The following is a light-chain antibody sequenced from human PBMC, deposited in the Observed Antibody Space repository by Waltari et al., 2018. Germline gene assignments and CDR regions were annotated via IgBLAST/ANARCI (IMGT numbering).Light chain of an antibody. V-gene: IGKV1-12*01. CDR3: QETSNLAQVT. Sequence: DIQMTQSPSSVSASVGDRVTLTCRASQDISRLLAWYQQKPGKAPKLLIYAASSLQSGVPSRFSGSGSGTDFTLTISSLQPEDFATYYCQETSNLAQVTFGPGTKVDIK. J-gene: IGKJ3*01. CDR1: QDISRL. CDR2: AAS.